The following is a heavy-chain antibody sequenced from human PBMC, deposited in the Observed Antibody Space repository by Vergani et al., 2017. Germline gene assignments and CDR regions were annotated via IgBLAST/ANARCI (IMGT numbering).Heavy chain of an antibody. CDR3: ARGLTGYYNVEVWFDP. J-gene: IGHJ5*02. D-gene: IGHD3-9*01. CDR2: IYYSGST. V-gene: IGHV4-31*03. Sequence: QLHLQESGPGLVKPSQTLSLTCTVSGGSISSGGYYWSWIRQHPGKGLEWIGYIYYSGSTYYNPSLKSRVTISVDTSKNQFSLKLSSVTAADTAVYYCARGLTGYYNVEVWFDPWGQGTLVTVSS. CDR1: GGSISSGGYY.